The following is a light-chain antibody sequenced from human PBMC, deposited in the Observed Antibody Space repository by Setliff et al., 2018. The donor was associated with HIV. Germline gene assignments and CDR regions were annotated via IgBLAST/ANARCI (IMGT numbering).Light chain of an antibody. J-gene: IGLJ3*02. Sequence: QSVLTQPASVSGSPGQSITISCTGTSSDVGGYIYVSWYQQHPGKAPKLMIYDVSSRPSGVSYRFSGSKSGNTASLTISGLQAEDEADYYCSSYTSSSTSSFGGGTQLTVL. V-gene: IGLV2-14*03. CDR2: DVS. CDR3: SSYTSSSTSS. CDR1: SSDVGGYIY.